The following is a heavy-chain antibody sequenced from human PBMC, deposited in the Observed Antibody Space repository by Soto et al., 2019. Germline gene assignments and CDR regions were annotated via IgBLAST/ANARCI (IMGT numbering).Heavy chain of an antibody. D-gene: IGHD5-12*01. CDR2: IYYSGSP. V-gene: IGHV4-31*03. J-gene: IGHJ4*02. Sequence: SETLSLTCTVSGGSISSGVSSWSWISQHPGKGLWWLGYIYYSGSPYYNPSLKSRVTISVDTSKNQFSLKLSSVTAADTAVYYCARAHIVATRAARYYFDYWGQGPLVTVS. CDR3: ARAHIVATRAARYYFDY. CDR1: GGSISSGVSS.